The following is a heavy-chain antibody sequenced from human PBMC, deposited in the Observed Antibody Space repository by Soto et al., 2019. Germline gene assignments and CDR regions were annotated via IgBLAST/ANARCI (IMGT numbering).Heavy chain of an antibody. V-gene: IGHV4-31*03. CDR1: GGSISSGGYY. CDR2: IYYSGST. J-gene: IGHJ6*02. Sequence: SETLSLTCTVSGGSISSGGYYWSWIRQHPGKGLEWIGYIYYSGSTYYNPSLKSRLTISVDTSKKQFSLKLSSVTAADTVVYYCARVLWFGESRRGMDVWGQGTTVTVSS. D-gene: IGHD3-10*01. CDR3: ARVLWFGESRRGMDV.